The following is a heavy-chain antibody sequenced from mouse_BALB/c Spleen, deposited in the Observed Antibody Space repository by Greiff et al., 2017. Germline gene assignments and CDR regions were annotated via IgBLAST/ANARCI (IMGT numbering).Heavy chain of an antibody. J-gene: IGHJ2*01. CDR1: GYTFTDYA. CDR2: ISTYYGDA. D-gene: IGHD1-2*01. Sequence: VQLQQSGAELVRPGVSVKISCKGSGYTFTDYAMHWVKQSHAKSLEWIGVISTYYGDASYNQKFKGKATMTVDKSSSTAYMELARLTSKDSAIYYCAREGTATVFDYWGQGTTLTVSS. CDR3: AREGTATVFDY. V-gene: IGHV1S137*01.